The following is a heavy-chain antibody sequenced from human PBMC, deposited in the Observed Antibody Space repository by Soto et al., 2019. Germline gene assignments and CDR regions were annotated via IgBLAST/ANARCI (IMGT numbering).Heavy chain of an antibody. Sequence: ESGGGVVQPGRSLRLSCAASGFTFSSYGMHWVRQAPGKGLEWVAVISYDGSNKYYADSVKGRFTISRDNSKNTLYLQMNSLRAEDTAVYYCAKEELLWFGELSGYYFDYWGQGTLVTVSS. CDR2: ISYDGSNK. CDR1: GFTFSSYG. CDR3: AKEELLWFGELSGYYFDY. V-gene: IGHV3-30*18. J-gene: IGHJ4*02. D-gene: IGHD3-10*01.